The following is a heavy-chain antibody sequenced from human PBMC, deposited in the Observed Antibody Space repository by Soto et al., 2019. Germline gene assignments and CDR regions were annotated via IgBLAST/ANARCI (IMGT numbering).Heavy chain of an antibody. CDR3: ARQGIAVAGPPFDY. CDR1: GGSISSYY. J-gene: IGHJ4*02. V-gene: IGHV4-59*08. CDR2: IYYSGST. Sequence: SETLSLTCTVSGGSISSYYWSWIRQPPGKGLEWIGYIYYSGSTNYNPSLKSRVTISVDTSKNQFSLKLSSVTAADTAVYYCARQGIAVAGPPFDYWGQGTLVTVSS. D-gene: IGHD6-19*01.